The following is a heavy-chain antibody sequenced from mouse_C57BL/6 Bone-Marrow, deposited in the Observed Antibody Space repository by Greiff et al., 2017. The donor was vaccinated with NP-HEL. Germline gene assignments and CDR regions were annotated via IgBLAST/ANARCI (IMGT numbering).Heavy chain of an antibody. Sequence: EVKVVESGGDLVKPGGSLKLSCAASGFTFSSYGMSWVRQTPDKRLEWVATISSGGSYTYYPDSVKGRFTISSDNAKNTLYLQMSSLKSEDTAMYYCARGNYDPYYAMDYWGQGTSVTVSS. CDR2: ISSGGSYT. V-gene: IGHV5-6*01. CDR3: ARGNYDPYYAMDY. D-gene: IGHD2-4*01. CDR1: GFTFSSYG. J-gene: IGHJ4*01.